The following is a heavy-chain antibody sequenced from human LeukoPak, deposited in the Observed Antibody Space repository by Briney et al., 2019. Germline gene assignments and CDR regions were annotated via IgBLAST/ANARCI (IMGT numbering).Heavy chain of an antibody. CDR1: GGSISSHY. CDR2: LFYSGST. V-gene: IGHV4-59*11. D-gene: IGHD4-23*01. Sequence: PSETLSLTCTVSGGSISSHYWSWFRQPPGRRLEWIGYLFYSGSTNYNPSLKSRVTMSVDMSKNQFSLKLTSVTAADTAVYYCASRAVISWYFDVWGRGTLVTVSS. J-gene: IGHJ2*01. CDR3: ASRAVISWYFDV.